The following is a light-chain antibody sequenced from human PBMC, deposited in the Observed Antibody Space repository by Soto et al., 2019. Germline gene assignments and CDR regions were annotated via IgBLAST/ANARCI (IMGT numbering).Light chain of an antibody. CDR1: QSVSSSY. CDR3: QQYGYSRT. J-gene: IGKJ1*01. CDR2: GAS. V-gene: IGKV3-20*01. Sequence: EIVLTHSPATLSLAPGERATRSCRASQSVSSSYLAWYQQKPGQAPRLLIYGASSRATGIPDRFSGSGSGTAFTLTISTLETEDFAIYYRQQYGYSRTFGQGTRWIS.